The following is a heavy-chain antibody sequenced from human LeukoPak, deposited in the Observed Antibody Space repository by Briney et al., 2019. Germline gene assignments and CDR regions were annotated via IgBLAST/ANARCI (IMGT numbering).Heavy chain of an antibody. CDR2: LKSKTDSGTS. CDR1: GITFSDAW. Sequence: GGSLRLSCEASGITFSDAWMSWVRQAPGKGLEWVGLLKSKTDSGTSDYAAPVKGRFTVSRNDSENTLFLQMDSLNIDDTAVYYCIANLDYWGQGTLVTVSS. D-gene: IGHD1-1*01. V-gene: IGHV3-15*01. J-gene: IGHJ4*02. CDR3: IANLDY.